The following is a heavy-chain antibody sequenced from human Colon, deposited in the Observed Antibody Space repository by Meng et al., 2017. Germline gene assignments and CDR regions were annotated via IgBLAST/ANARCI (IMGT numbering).Heavy chain of an antibody. CDR2: ISTYNGNT. J-gene: IGHJ4*02. D-gene: IGHD3-10*01. CDR1: GYTFTTYG. CDR3: ARDGLSFTMVRGGKY. V-gene: IGHV1-18*01. Sequence: QVQLVQSGTEVKKPGASVKVSCKSSGYTFTTYGISWVRQAPGQGLEWMGWISTYNGNTNYAQKFQGRVTMTTDTSTSTAYMELRSLRSDDTAVYYCARDGLSFTMVRGGKYWGQGTLVTVSS.